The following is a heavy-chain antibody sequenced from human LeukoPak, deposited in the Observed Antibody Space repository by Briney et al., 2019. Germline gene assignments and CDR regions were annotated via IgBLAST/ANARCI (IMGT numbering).Heavy chain of an antibody. V-gene: IGHV3-15*01. CDR3: VTEYYGAYNY. J-gene: IGHJ4*02. D-gene: IGHD4-17*01. CDR1: GFSFTNAW. CDR2: IKSRTDGGTT. Sequence: GGSLRLSCAASGFSFTNAWMSWVRQAPGKGLEWVGHIKSRTDGGTTDYAAPVKDRFSISRDGSKDTLYLQMNSLKTEDIAVYYCVTEYYGAYNYWGQGALVTVPS.